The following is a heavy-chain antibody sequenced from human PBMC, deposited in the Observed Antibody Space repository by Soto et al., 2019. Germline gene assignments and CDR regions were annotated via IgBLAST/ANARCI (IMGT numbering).Heavy chain of an antibody. CDR3: ARSLSTIGGRPDS. Sequence: ASVKVSCKASGYTFTGYYMHWVRQAPGQGLEWMGWINPNTGDTKYAQKFQGRVTMTRDTSTRTAYMEVSRLTSDDTAVYYCARSLSTIGGRPDSWGQGTLVTVSS. V-gene: IGHV1-2*02. D-gene: IGHD6-6*01. CDR2: INPNTGDT. CDR1: GYTFTGYY. J-gene: IGHJ4*02.